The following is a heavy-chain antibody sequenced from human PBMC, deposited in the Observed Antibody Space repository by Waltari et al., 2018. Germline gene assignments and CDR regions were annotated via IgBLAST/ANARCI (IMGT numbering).Heavy chain of an antibody. Sequence: QLQLQESGSGLVKPSQTLSPTCAFPGGSIRSGGYSWSWIRQPPGKGLEWIGYIYHSGSTYYNPSLKSRVTISVDRSKNQFSLKLSSVTAADTAVYYCAREGPPGAFDIWGQGTMVTVSS. CDR3: AREGPPGAFDI. CDR1: GGSIRSGGYS. V-gene: IGHV4-30-2*01. J-gene: IGHJ3*02. CDR2: IYHSGST.